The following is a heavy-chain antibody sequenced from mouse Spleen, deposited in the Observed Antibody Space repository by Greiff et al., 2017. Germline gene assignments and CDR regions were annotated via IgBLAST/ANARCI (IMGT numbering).Heavy chain of an antibody. Sequence: ESGPGLVKPSQSLSLTCSVTGYSITSGYYWNWIRQFPGNKLEWMGYISYDGSNNYNPSLKNRISITRDTSKNQFFLKLNSVTTEDTATYYCAREDSSGDPAWFAYWGQGTLVTVSA. CDR1: GYSITSGYY. D-gene: IGHD3-2*01. CDR2: ISYDGSN. V-gene: IGHV3-6*01. CDR3: AREDSSGDPAWFAY. J-gene: IGHJ3*01.